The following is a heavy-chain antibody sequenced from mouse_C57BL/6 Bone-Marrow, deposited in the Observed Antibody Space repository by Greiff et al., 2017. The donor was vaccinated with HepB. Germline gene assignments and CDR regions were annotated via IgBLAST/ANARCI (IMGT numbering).Heavy chain of an antibody. CDR1: GFNIKDDY. CDR3: TIGYYYAMDY. J-gene: IGHJ4*01. V-gene: IGHV14-4*01. CDR2: IDPENGDT. Sequence: EVKLLESGAELVRPGASVKLSCTASGFNIKDDYMHWVKQRPEQGLEWIGWIDPENGDTEYASKFQGKATITADTSSNTAYLQLSSLTSEDTAVYYCTIGYYYAMDYWGQGTSVTVSS.